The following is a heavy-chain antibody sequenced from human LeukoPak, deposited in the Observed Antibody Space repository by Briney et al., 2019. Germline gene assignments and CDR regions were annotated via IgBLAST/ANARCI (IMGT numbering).Heavy chain of an antibody. Sequence: ASVKVSCKASGYTFTGYYMHWVRQAPGQGLEWMGWINPNSGGTNYAQKFQGRVTMTRDTSISTAYMELSRLRSDHTAVYYCARGGLDTAMVMYYYYYMDVWGKGTTVTVSS. D-gene: IGHD5-18*01. CDR2: INPNSGGT. J-gene: IGHJ6*03. CDR1: GYTFTGYY. V-gene: IGHV1-2*02. CDR3: ARGGLDTAMVMYYYYYMDV.